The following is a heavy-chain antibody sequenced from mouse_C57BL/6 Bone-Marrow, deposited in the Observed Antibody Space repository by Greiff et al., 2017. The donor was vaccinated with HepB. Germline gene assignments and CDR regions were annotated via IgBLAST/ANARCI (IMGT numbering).Heavy chain of an antibody. CDR1: GYAFSSYW. Sequence: VQLQQSGAELVKPGASVKISCKASGYAFSSYWMNWVKQRPGKGLEWIRQIYPGDGDTNYNGKFKGKATLTADKSSSTAYMQLSSLTSEDSAVYFCARSTTVVPNWYFDVWGTGTTVTVSS. D-gene: IGHD1-1*01. J-gene: IGHJ1*03. CDR3: ARSTTVVPNWYFDV. V-gene: IGHV1-80*01. CDR2: IYPGDGDT.